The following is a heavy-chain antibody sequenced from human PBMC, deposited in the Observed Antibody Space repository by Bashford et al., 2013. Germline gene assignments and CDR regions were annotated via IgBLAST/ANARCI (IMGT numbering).Heavy chain of an antibody. CDR2: IYYSGST. V-gene: IGHV4-59*08. CDR1: GGSITTYY. Sequence: SETLSLTCTVSGGSITTYYWSWIRQTPGKGLEWIGFIYYSGSTNYNPSLKSRVTISVDTSKNQFSLRLTSVTAADTAVYYCARHGTLTAYYNDPFDCWGQGTLVTVSS. J-gene: IGHJ4*02. D-gene: IGHD3-9*01. CDR3: ARHGTLTAYYNDPFDC.